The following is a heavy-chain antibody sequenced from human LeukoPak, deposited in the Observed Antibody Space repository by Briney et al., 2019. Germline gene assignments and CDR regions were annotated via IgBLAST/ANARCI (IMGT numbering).Heavy chain of an antibody. D-gene: IGHD3-22*01. CDR3: ARDLYYYDSSGYE. CDR2: IKQDGSEK. J-gene: IGHJ4*02. V-gene: IGHV3-7*01. CDR1: GFTFSSYW. Sequence: GGSLRLSCAASGFTFSSYWMSWVRQAPGKGLEWVANIKQDGSEKYYVDSVKGRFTISRDNANNSLYLQMNSLRTEDTAVYYCARDLYYYDSSGYEWGQGTLVTVSS.